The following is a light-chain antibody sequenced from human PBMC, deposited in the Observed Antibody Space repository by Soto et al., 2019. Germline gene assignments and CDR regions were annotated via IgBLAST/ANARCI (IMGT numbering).Light chain of an antibody. J-gene: IGLJ3*02. CDR1: SSDVGGYNY. CDR3: SSYTSTRTRV. CDR2: DVT. V-gene: IGLV2-14*03. Sequence: QSALTQPASVSGSPGQSITISCTGTSSDVGGYNYVSWYQQHPDKAPKLMIYDVTNRPSGVSDRFSGSKSGKTASLTISGLQAEDEGDYYCSSYTSTRTRVFCGGTKLTVL.